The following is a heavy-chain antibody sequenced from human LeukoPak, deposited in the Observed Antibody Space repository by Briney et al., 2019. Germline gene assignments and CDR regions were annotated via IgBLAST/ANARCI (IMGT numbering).Heavy chain of an antibody. D-gene: IGHD6-19*01. Sequence: PGGSLRLSCAASGFTFSSYAMHWVRQAPGKGLEWVAVISYDGSNKYYADSVKGRFTISRDNSKNTLYLQMNSLRAEDTAVYYCATPRRYSSGWYYFDYWGQGTLVTVSS. V-gene: IGHV3-30*04. CDR2: ISYDGSNK. J-gene: IGHJ4*02. CDR1: GFTFSSYA. CDR3: ATPRRYSSGWYYFDY.